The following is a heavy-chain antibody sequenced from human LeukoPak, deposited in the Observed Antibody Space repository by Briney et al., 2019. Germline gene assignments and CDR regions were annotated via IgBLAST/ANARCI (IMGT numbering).Heavy chain of an antibody. V-gene: IGHV4-4*07. Sequence: PSETLSLTCTVSGGSISSYYWSWIRQPAGKGLEWIGRVYTSGSTNYNPSVKSRVTMSVDTSKNQFSLKLSSVTAADTAMYYCARNGAATDPFDYWGQGALVTVSS. D-gene: IGHD6-13*01. CDR2: VYTSGST. J-gene: IGHJ4*02. CDR1: GGSISSYY. CDR3: ARNGAATDPFDY.